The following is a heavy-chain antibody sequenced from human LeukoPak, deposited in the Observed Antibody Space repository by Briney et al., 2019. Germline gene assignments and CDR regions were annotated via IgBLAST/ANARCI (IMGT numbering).Heavy chain of an antibody. Sequence: GGSLRLSCAASGFTFSDYYMSWIRQAPGKGLEWVSYISSSGSTIYYADSVKGRFTISRDNTKNSLYLQMNSLRAEDTAVYYCARGGVLWVSANLFDYWGQGTLVTVSS. CDR3: ARGGVLWVSANLFDY. CDR2: ISSSGSTI. CDR1: GFTFSDYY. V-gene: IGHV3-11*01. D-gene: IGHD2/OR15-2a*01. J-gene: IGHJ4*02.